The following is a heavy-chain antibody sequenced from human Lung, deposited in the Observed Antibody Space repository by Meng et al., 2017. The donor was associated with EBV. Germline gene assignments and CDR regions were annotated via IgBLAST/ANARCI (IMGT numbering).Heavy chain of an antibody. J-gene: IGHJ4*02. Sequence: QGQLQESGPGPVNPSQTLSLTCTVSGGSISSGDYYWSWIRQPPGKGLEWIGYIYCSGSTYYNPSLKSRVTVSVDTSKNQFSLKLSSVTAADTAVYYCAREWCSGGSCYPDYWGQGTLVTVSS. CDR2: IYCSGST. D-gene: IGHD2-15*01. CDR1: GGSISSGDYY. CDR3: AREWCSGGSCYPDY. V-gene: IGHV4-30-4*01.